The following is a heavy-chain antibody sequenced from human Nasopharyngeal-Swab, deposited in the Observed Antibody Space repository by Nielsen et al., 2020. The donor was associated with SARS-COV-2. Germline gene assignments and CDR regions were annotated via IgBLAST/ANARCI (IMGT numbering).Heavy chain of an antibody. D-gene: IGHD6-13*01. J-gene: IGHJ4*02. CDR2: IRYDGSK. CDR3: AKDEIFGIAAAGFDY. V-gene: IGHV3-30*02. CDR1: GFTFSSYG. Sequence: GGSLRLSCAASGFTFSSYGMHWVRQAPGKGLEWVAFIRYDGSKYYADSVKGRFTISRDNSKNTLYLQMNSLRAEDTAVYYCAKDEIFGIAAAGFDYWGQGTLVTVSS.